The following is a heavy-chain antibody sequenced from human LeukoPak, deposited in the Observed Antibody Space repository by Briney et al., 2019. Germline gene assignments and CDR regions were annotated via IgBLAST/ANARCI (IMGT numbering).Heavy chain of an antibody. D-gene: IGHD2-15*01. CDR2: IIPIFGTA. CDR1: GGTFSSYA. J-gene: IGHJ4*02. CDR3: AICSGGSCFPFDY. Sequence: SVKVSCKASGGTFSSYAISWVRQAPGQGLEWMGRIIPIFGTANYAQKFQDRVTITTDESTSTAYMELSSLRSEDTAVYYCAICSGGSCFPFDYWGQGTLVTVSS. V-gene: IGHV1-69*05.